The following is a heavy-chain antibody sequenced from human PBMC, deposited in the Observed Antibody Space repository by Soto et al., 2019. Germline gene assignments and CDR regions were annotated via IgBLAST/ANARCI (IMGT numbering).Heavy chain of an antibody. V-gene: IGHV4-4*07. CDR1: GGSISNSY. CDR2: IYTTGTT. Sequence: QVHLQESGPGLVKPSETLSLTCSVSGGSISNSYWSWIRQPAGKGLEWIGRIYTTGTTNYNPSLKSRVTLSLDTSKNQFSLKVSSVTAADTAMYYCARDVFDGYYFDQWGQGTLVTVSS. D-gene: IGHD2-21*01. CDR3: ARDVFDGYYFDQ. J-gene: IGHJ4*02.